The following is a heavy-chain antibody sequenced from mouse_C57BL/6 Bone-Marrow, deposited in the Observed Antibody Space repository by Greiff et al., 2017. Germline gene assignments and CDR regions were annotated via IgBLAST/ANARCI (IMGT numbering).Heavy chain of an antibody. CDR2: ISNLAYSI. CDR3: ARWSYSIGFAY. J-gene: IGHJ3*01. V-gene: IGHV5-15*01. Sequence: EVQVVESGGGLVQPGGSLKLSCAASGFTFSDYGMAWVRQAPRTGPEWVAFISNLAYSIYYADTVTGRFTISRENAKNTLYLEMSSLRSEDTAMYYCARWSYSIGFAYWGQGTLVTVSA. CDR1: GFTFSDYG. D-gene: IGHD2-10*01.